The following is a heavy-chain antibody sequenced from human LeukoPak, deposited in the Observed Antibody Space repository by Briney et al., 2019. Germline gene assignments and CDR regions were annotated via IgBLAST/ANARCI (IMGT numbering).Heavy chain of an antibody. V-gene: IGHV3-21*01. CDR2: ISSSSSYI. D-gene: IGHD3-9*01. CDR1: GFTFSSYS. Sequence: GGSLRLSCAASGFTFSSYSMNWVRQAPGKGLEWVSSISSSSSYIYYADSVKGRFTISRDNAKNSLYLQMNSLRAEDTAVYYCAREDYDILTGYPDYWGQGTLVTVSS. CDR3: AREDYDILTGYPDY. J-gene: IGHJ4*02.